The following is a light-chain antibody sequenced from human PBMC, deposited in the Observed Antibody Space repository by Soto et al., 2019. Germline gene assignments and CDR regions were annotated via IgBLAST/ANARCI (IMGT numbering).Light chain of an antibody. CDR2: SAS. CDR1: QSVRND. V-gene: IGKV3-11*01. Sequence: EIVLTQSPATLSLSPGERATLSCRASQSVRNDLVWYHQKPGQAPRVLIYSASNRATGIPARFSGSGSGTDFTLTIRSLETEDFAVYYCQQRTNWPPTFGGGTKVEMK. CDR3: QQRTNWPPT. J-gene: IGKJ4*02.